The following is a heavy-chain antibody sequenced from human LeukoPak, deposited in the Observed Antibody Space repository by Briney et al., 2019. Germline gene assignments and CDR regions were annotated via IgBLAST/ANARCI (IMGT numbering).Heavy chain of an antibody. CDR2: IYSGGST. CDR1: GLSVSSNY. Sequence: PGGSLRLSCATSGLSVSSNYMSWVRQAPGKGLEWVSVIYSGGSTYYADSVKGRFTISRDNSKNTLYLQMNSLRAEDTAVYYCARSDGYNAFDYWGQGTLVTVSS. J-gene: IGHJ4*02. CDR3: ARSDGYNAFDY. V-gene: IGHV3-53*01. D-gene: IGHD5-24*01.